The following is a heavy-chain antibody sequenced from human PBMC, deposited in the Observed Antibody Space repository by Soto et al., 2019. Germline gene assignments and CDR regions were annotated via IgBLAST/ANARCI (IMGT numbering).Heavy chain of an antibody. CDR3: AKTQTFNGYYGGFDA. Sequence: TGGSLRLSCAATGLSFAGYALTWVRQAPGKGLEWLSAVSGGGASTYYADSVRGRFSISRDVSGNMIYLQLNRLTAGDTATYYCAKTQTFNGYYGGFDAWGQGTRVTVSS. J-gene: IGHJ4*02. D-gene: IGHD3-3*01. V-gene: IGHV3-23*01. CDR2: VSGGGAST. CDR1: GLSFAGYA.